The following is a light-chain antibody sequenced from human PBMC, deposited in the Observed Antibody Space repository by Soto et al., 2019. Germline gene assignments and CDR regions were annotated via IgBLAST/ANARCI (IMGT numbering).Light chain of an antibody. CDR2: KAS. V-gene: IGKV1-5*03. CDR1: QSISSW. J-gene: IGKJ1*01. CDR3: QPYNSYPWT. Sequence: DIQMTQSPSTLSASVGDRVTITCRASQSISSWLAWYQQKPGKAPKLLIYKASSLESGVPSRFSGSGSGTEFPLTISSLQPDDFATYYCQPYNSYPWTFGQGTKVEIK.